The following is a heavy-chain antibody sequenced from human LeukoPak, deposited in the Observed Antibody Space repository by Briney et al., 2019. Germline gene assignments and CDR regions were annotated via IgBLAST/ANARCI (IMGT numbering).Heavy chain of an antibody. D-gene: IGHD4-17*01. J-gene: IGHJ4*02. Sequence: ASVKVSCKTSGYTFSNYYIHWVRQATGPGLEWMGIFNPNGGSTSYAQKFRGRVTMIGDTSTSTVYMELSSLRSEDTAVYYCARDSTTVTSYGFLEYYFDYWGQGTLVTVSS. CDR3: ARDSTTVTSYGFLEYYFDY. CDR1: GYTFSNYY. CDR2: FNPNGGST. V-gene: IGHV1-46*01.